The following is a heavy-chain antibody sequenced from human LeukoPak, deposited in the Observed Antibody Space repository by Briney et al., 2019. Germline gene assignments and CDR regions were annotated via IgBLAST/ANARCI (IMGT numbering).Heavy chain of an antibody. V-gene: IGHV3-49*01. CDR1: GFTFGDYA. D-gene: IGHD6-19*01. CDR3: TGLKGTGWPIDY. J-gene: IGHJ4*02. CDR2: IRSKAYGGTT. Sequence: SGGSLRLSCTASGFTFGDYAMSWLRQAPGKGLECVGFIRSKAYGGTTEYAASVKGRFTISRDGSKSIVYLQMNGLKTDDTAVYYCTGLKGTGWPIDYWGQGTLVTVSS.